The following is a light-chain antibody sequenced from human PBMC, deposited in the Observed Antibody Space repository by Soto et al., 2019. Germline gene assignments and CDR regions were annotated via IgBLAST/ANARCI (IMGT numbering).Light chain of an antibody. CDR3: QQRINWPPLT. Sequence: LVLSRPPATLSLSPGETPTLSCRPSQSVSNSLAWYQQKPGQAPRLLIYDGSNRATGIPARFSGSGSGTDFTLTISSLEPEDFAVYYCQQRINWPPLTFGGGTKVDIK. CDR1: QSVSNS. V-gene: IGKV3-11*01. J-gene: IGKJ4*01. CDR2: DGS.